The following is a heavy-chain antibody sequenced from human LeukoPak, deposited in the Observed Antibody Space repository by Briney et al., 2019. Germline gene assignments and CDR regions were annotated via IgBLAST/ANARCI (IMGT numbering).Heavy chain of an antibody. CDR3: ARSGCTNGVCSVGAFDI. J-gene: IGHJ3*02. Sequence: GGSLRLSCAASGFTFSSYAISWVRPAPGHGLEWMGGIIPIFGTANYAQKFQGRVTITADESTSTAYMELSSLRSEDTAVYYCARSGCTNGVCSVGAFDIWGQGTMVTVSS. CDR1: GFTFSSYA. D-gene: IGHD2-8*01. V-gene: IGHV1-69*01. CDR2: IIPIFGTA.